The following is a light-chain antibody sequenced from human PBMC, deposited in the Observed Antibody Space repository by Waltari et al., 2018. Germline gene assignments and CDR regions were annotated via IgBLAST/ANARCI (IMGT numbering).Light chain of an antibody. J-gene: IGKJ1*01. CDR2: GAS. V-gene: IGKV1-27*01. CDR3: QKYNGVPQT. Sequence: DIQMTQSPSSLSASVGDRVTITCRASQGISSYLAWFQQKPGKVPKLLIYGASTLQSGVPSRFSGSESGTDFTLTISSLQPEDVATYYCQKYNGVPQTFGQGTKVEIK. CDR1: QGISSY.